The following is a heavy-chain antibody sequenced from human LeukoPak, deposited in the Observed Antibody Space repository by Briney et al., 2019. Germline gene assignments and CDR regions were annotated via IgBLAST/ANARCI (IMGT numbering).Heavy chain of an antibody. CDR3: ARDRQVPAVVDY. D-gene: IGHD2-2*01. J-gene: IGHJ4*02. CDR1: GFTLSDWY. CDR2: ISSSGNTI. Sequence: GGSLRLSCAVSGFTLSDWYMSWIRQAPGKGLEWVSLISSSGNTIYYADSVKGRFTISRDHANNSLFLQMNSLRAEDTAVYYCARDRQVPAVVDYWGQGTLVAVSP. V-gene: IGHV3-11*01.